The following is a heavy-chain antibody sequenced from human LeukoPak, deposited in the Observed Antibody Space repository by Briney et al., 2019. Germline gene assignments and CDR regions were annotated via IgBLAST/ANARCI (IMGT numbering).Heavy chain of an antibody. CDR2: ISSSSSYI. J-gene: IGHJ4*02. CDR3: ARERGYCSSTSYYARGDFDY. Sequence: KSGGSLRLSCAASGFTFSSYSMNWVRQAPGKGLEWVSSISSSSSYIYYADSVKGRFTISRDNAKNSLYLQMNSLRAEDTAVYYCARERGYCSSTSYYARGDFDYWGQGTLVTVSS. V-gene: IGHV3-21*04. D-gene: IGHD2-2*01. CDR1: GFTFSSYS.